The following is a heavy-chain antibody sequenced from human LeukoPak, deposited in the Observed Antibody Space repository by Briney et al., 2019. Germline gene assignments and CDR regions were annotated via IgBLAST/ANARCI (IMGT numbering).Heavy chain of an antibody. V-gene: IGHV3-23*01. D-gene: IGHD3-22*01. CDR3: AKGSSGYFADL. J-gene: IGHJ5*02. Sequence: GGSLRLSCTASGFIFNNFGLMWVRQAPGKGLEWVSAISNDGGGTTYADFAKGRLTISRDNSKNTLFLQMSSLRAEDTALYYCAKGSSGYFADLWGQGTLVTVSS. CDR1: GFIFNNFG. CDR2: ISNDGGGT.